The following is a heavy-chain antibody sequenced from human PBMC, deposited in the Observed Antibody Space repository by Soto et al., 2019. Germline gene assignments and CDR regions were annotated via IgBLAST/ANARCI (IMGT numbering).Heavy chain of an antibody. CDR3: SSGLEHYYYGMDV. J-gene: IGHJ6*02. Sequence: PSETLSLTCTVSGGSISSGGYYWSWIRQPPGKGLEWIGYIYYSGSTYYNPSLKSRVTISVDTSKNQSSLKLSSVTAADTAVYYCSSGLEHYYYGMDVWGQGTTVTVSS. V-gene: IGHV4-30-4*01. D-gene: IGHD3-22*01. CDR1: GGSISSGGYY. CDR2: IYYSGST.